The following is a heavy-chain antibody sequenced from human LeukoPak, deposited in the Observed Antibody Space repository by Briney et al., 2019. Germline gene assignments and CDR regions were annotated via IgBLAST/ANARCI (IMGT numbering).Heavy chain of an antibody. CDR3: AKGGYYDTTAYHYIDP. J-gene: IGHJ5*02. Sequence: GGSLRLSCAASGFTFSNYAMHWVRQAPGKGLEWVAFIRYDGRSEYYANSVKGRFTISRDNYNNTLYLQMNSLTAEDTAVFYCAKGGYYDTTAYHYIDPWGQGTLVTVSS. V-gene: IGHV3-30*02. CDR1: GFTFSNYA. CDR2: IRYDGRSE. D-gene: IGHD3-22*01.